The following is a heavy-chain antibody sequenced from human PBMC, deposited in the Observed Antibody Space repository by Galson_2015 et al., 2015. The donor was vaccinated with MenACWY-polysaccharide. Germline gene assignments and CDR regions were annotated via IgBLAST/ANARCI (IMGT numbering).Heavy chain of an antibody. CDR2: MNPNSGNT. D-gene: IGHD3/OR15-3a*01. V-gene: IGHV1-8*01. CDR1: GYTFTSYD. CDR3: ARDRTEDYRVDYYYYYGMDV. Sequence: SVKVSCKASGYTFTSYDINWVRQATGQGLEWMGWMNPNSGNTGYAQKFQGRVTMTRNTSISTAYMELSSLRSEDTAVYYCARDRTEDYRVDYYYYYGMDVWGQGTTVTVSS. J-gene: IGHJ6*02.